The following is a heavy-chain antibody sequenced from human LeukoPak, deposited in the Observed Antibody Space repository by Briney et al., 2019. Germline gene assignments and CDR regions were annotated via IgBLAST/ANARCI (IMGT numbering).Heavy chain of an antibody. Sequence: ASLKVSCKASGYTFTSYYMHWVRQSPGQALEGMGIINPSGGRKRYAKKFQGRVTMTRDMSTSKVYMELSSLRSEDTAVYYCARGRANSSPLVYWGQGTLVTVSS. CDR2: INPSGGRK. J-gene: IGHJ4*02. CDR1: GYTFTSYY. D-gene: IGHD6-13*01. CDR3: ARGRANSSPLVY. V-gene: IGHV1-46*01.